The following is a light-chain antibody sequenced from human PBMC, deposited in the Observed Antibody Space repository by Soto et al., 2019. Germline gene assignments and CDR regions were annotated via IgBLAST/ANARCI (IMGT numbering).Light chain of an antibody. V-gene: IGKV1-39*01. CDR3: QQLNSYPPVT. CDR2: AAS. Sequence: DIQMTQSPSSLSASVEDRVIITCRASQSISNHLNWYQQKPGKAPKLLIFAASSLQSGVPSRFSGSRSGPDFTLTISSLQPEDFATYYCQQLNSYPPVTFGPGTKVDIK. CDR1: QSISNH. J-gene: IGKJ3*01.